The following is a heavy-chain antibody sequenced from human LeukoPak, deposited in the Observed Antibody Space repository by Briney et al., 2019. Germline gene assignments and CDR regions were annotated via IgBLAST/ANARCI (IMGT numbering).Heavy chain of an antibody. CDR3: ARDESSGAVAGTSKGYYYYYGMDA. Sequence: SQTLSPTCGISGDSVFNNRAAWNWIRQSPSRGLEWLGRTYYRSGWSNEYAVSVRSRMTFNADASKNQFSLQLNSVTPEDTAVYYCARDESSGAVAGTSKGYYYYYGMDAWGQGTTVTVSS. J-gene: IGHJ6*02. CDR2: TYYRSGWSN. D-gene: IGHD6-19*01. CDR1: GDSVFNNRAA. V-gene: IGHV6-1*01.